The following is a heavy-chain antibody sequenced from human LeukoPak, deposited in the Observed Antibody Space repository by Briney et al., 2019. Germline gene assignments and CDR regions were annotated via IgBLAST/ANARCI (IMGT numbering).Heavy chain of an antibody. J-gene: IGHJ4*02. CDR3: ARAVWDCSGGSCYSGFDY. D-gene: IGHD2-15*01. Sequence: SETLSLNCTVSGGSISSYYWSWIRQPAGKGLEWIGRIYTRGSTNYNPSLKSRVTISVDKSKNQFSLKLSSVTAADTAVYYCARAVWDCSGGSCYSGFDYWGQGTLVTVSS. CDR2: IYTRGST. CDR1: GGSISSYY. V-gene: IGHV4-4*07.